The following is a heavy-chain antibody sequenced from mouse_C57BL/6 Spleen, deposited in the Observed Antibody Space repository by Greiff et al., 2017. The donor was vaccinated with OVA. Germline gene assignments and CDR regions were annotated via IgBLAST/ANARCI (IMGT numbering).Heavy chain of an antibody. J-gene: IGHJ2*01. V-gene: IGHV1-55*01. CDR3: ARLYDYDEGDY. D-gene: IGHD2-4*01. CDR2: IYPGSGST. Sequence: QVQLKQPGAELVKPGASVKMSCKASGYTFTSYWITWVKQRPGQGLEWIGDIYPGSGSTNYNEKFKSKATLTVDTSSSTAYMQLSSLTSEVSAVYYCARLYDYDEGDYWGQGTTLTVSS. CDR1: GYTFTSYW.